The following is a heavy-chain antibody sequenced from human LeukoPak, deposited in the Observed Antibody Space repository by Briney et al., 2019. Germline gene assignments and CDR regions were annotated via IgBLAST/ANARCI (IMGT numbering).Heavy chain of an antibody. Sequence: GGSLRLSCAASGFTVSSNYMSWVRQAPGKGLEWVSVIYSGGSTYYADSVKGRFTISRDNSKNTLYLQMNSLRAEDTAVYYCARDTRDGYSSDYWGQGTLVTVSS. V-gene: IGHV3-66*01. CDR3: ARDTRDGYSSDY. J-gene: IGHJ4*02. CDR2: IYSGGST. CDR1: GFTVSSNY. D-gene: IGHD5-24*01.